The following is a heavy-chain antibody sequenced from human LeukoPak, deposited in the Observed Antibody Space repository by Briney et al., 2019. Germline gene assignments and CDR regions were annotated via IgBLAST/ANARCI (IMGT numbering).Heavy chain of an antibody. Sequence: SETLSLTCAVYGGSFSGYYWSWIRQPPGKGLEWIGEINHSGSTNYNPSLKSRVTISVDTSKNQFSLTLSSVTAADTAVYYCARRLTMVRGVYYYGMDVWGKGTTVTVSS. CDR3: ARRLTMVRGVYYYGMDV. V-gene: IGHV4-34*01. J-gene: IGHJ6*04. D-gene: IGHD3-10*01. CDR2: INHSGST. CDR1: GGSFSGYY.